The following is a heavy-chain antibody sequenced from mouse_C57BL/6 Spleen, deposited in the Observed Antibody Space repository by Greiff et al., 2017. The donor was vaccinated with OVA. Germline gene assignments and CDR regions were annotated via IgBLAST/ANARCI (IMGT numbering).Heavy chain of an antibody. V-gene: IGHV1-52*01. CDR2: IDPSDSET. Sequence: VQRVESGAELVRPGSSVKLSCKASGYTFTSYWMHWVKQRPIQGLEWIGNIDPSDSETHYNQKFKDKATLTVDKSSSTAYMQLSSLTSEDSAVYYCARERTGTSLDYWGQGTTLTVSS. J-gene: IGHJ2*01. CDR1: GYTFTSYW. D-gene: IGHD4-1*01. CDR3: ARERTGTSLDY.